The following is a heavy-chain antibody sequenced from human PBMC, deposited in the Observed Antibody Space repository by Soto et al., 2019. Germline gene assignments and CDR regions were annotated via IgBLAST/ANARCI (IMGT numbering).Heavy chain of an antibody. CDR3: ASKVIVATWAAFDI. J-gene: IGHJ3*02. CDR1: GFTFSSYS. Sequence: GGSLRLSCAASGFTFSSYSMNWVRQAPGKGLEWVSYISSSSSTIYYADSVKGRFTISRDNAKNSLYLQMNSLRAEDTAVYYCASKVIVATWAAFDIWGQGTMVTVS. D-gene: IGHD2-15*01. V-gene: IGHV3-48*01. CDR2: ISSSSSTI.